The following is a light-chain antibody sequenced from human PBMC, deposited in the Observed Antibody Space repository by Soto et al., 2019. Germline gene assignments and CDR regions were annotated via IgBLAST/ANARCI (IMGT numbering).Light chain of an antibody. Sequence: DIQMTQSPSSLSASVGDIVTITCRASQSIGTSLNWYQQKTGRAPKLLIYAASTLQSGVPSRFSGSGSGTDFTLTIGSLQPEDFASYSCQQAYSAPHTFGQGTNLEI. CDR2: AAS. CDR3: QQAYSAPHT. V-gene: IGKV1-39*01. J-gene: IGKJ2*01. CDR1: QSIGTS.